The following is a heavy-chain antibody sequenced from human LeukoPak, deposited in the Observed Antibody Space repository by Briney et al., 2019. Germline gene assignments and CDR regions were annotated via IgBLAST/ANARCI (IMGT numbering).Heavy chain of an antibody. J-gene: IGHJ5*02. Sequence: ASVKVSCKASGYTFTSYYMHWARQAPGQGLERMGIINPSGGSTSYAQKFQGRVTMTRDMSTSTDYMELSSLRSEDTAVYYCARDNSVEDTAWWFDPWGQGTLVTVSS. D-gene: IGHD4-23*01. V-gene: IGHV1-46*01. CDR1: GYTFTSYY. CDR3: ARDNSVEDTAWWFDP. CDR2: INPSGGST.